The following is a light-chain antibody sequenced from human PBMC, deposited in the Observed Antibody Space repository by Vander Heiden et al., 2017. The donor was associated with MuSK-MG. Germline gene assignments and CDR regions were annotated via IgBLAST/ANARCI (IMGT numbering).Light chain of an antibody. V-gene: IGKV1-5*01. CDR2: DAS. CDR3: QRYNSYPLA. Sequence: DIQMTQSPSTLSASVGDRVTITCRASQSISSWLAWYQQKPGKAPKLLIYDASSLESGVPSRFSGSGSGTEFTLTISSLQPDDFATYYCQRYNSYPLAFGPGTKVDIK. J-gene: IGKJ3*01. CDR1: QSISSW.